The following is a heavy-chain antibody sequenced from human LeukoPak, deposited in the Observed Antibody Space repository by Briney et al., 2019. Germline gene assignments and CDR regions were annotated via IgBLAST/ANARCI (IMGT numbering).Heavy chain of an antibody. J-gene: IGHJ3*02. CDR1: GGTFRSYA. D-gene: IGHD2-2*01. CDR3: AKTLGYCSTTGCYGAFDI. Sequence: SVKVSCTASGGTFRSYAISWVRQAPGQGLEWMGGIIPMFGTPNYAQKFQGRVRITADESTSTAYMELSSLRSEDTAVYYCAKTLGYCSTTGCYGAFDIWGQGTMVTVSS. V-gene: IGHV1-69*13. CDR2: IIPMFGTP.